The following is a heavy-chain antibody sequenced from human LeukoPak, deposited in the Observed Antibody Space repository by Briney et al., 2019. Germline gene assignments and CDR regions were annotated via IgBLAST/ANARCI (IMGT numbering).Heavy chain of an antibody. J-gene: IGHJ3*02. CDR3: AKTVVVTANPRAFDI. D-gene: IGHD2-21*02. Sequence: PGGSLRLSCAASGFTFSSYAMSWVRQAPGEGLEWVSGISGRSSSTYYADSVKGRFTISRDNSKNTLYLQMNSLRAEDTAVYYCAKTVVVTANPRAFDIWGQGTMVTVSS. CDR1: GFTFSSYA. CDR2: ISGRSSST. V-gene: IGHV3-23*01.